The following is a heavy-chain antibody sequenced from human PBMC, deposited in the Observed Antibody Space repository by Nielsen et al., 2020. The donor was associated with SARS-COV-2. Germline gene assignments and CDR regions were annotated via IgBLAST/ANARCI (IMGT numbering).Heavy chain of an antibody. Sequence: SETLSLTCTVSGGSISSYHWSWIRQPPGKGLEWIGYIYYSGSTNYNPSLKSRVTISVDTSKNQFSLKLSSVTAADTAVYYCASHGYCSSTSCYGGPFDYWGQGTLVTVSS. CDR3: ASHGYCSSTSCYGGPFDY. V-gene: IGHV4-59*08. CDR1: GGSISSYH. CDR2: IYYSGST. J-gene: IGHJ4*02. D-gene: IGHD2-2*03.